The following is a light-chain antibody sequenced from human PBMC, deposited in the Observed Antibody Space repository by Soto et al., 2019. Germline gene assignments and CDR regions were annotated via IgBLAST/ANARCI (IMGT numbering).Light chain of an antibody. Sequence: QSVLTQSPSASGTPGQRVTISCSGSSSNIGNNYVYWYQQVPGTAPKLLIYRNYQRPSVVPDRFSGSKSGTSASLAISGLRSEDEADYYCATWDDSLRGWVFGGGTKLTVL. J-gene: IGLJ3*02. CDR3: ATWDDSLRGWV. CDR1: SSNIGNNY. V-gene: IGLV1-47*01. CDR2: RNY.